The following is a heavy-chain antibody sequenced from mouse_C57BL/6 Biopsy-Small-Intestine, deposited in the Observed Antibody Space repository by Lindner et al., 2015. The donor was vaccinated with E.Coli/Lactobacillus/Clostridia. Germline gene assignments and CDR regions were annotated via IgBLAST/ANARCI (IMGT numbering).Heavy chain of an antibody. CDR3: ARFTTLDY. CDR2: INPYNGGT. J-gene: IGHJ2*01. Sequence: VQLQESGPVLVKPGASVKMSCKASGYTFTDYYMNWVKQSHGKSLEWIGVINPYNGGTSYNQKFKGKATLTVDKSSSTAYMELNSLTSEDSAVYYCARFTTLDYWGQGTTLTVSS. V-gene: IGHV1-19*01. CDR1: GYTFTDYY. D-gene: IGHD1-1*01.